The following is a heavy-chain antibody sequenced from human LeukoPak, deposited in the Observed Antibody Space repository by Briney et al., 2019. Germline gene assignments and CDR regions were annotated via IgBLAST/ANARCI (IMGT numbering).Heavy chain of an antibody. J-gene: IGHJ4*02. CDR2: IQYDGSNN. Sequence: GGSLRLSCVASGLTFSSYGMHWARRAPGKGLEWVAFIQYDGSNNSYADSVKGRFTISRDNSKNTVYLQMNSLRDEDTAVYYCTKDIRRGDNYGYDQFAYWGQGILVTVSS. D-gene: IGHD5-18*01. CDR3: TKDIRRGDNYGYDQFAY. CDR1: GLTFSSYG. V-gene: IGHV3-30*02.